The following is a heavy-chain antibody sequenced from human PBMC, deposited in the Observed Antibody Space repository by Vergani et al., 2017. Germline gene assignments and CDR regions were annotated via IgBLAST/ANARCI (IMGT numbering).Heavy chain of an antibody. Sequence: QLLESGGGLIQPGGSLRLFCAASGITFNCYAMTLVRQAPGTGPEWVSGNNNNVGRTYYAHYVECRFTIPRDNYKNTLDLQMTDLRAEDTATYYCAKVCDSSSCPYGGGAFDVWVHGTMVTVSS. D-gene: IGHD3-22*01. J-gene: IGHJ3*01. CDR1: GITFNCYA. CDR2: NNNNVGRT. CDR3: AKVCDSSSCPYGGGAFDV. V-gene: IGHV3-23*01.